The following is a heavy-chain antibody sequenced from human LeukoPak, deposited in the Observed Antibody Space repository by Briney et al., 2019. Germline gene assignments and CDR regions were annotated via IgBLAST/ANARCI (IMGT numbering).Heavy chain of an antibody. CDR1: GGSISSGAYY. CDR3: ASLHRLHFFVDY. J-gene: IGHJ4*02. CDR2: IYHSGTT. D-gene: IGHD2-15*01. V-gene: IGHV4-30-2*01. Sequence: SETLSLTCTVSGGSISSGAYYWNWIRQPPGKGLEWIGYIYHSGTTYYNPSLKSRVTISVDRSKNQFSLKLSSVTVADTAVYYCASLHRLHFFVDYWGQGTLVTVSS.